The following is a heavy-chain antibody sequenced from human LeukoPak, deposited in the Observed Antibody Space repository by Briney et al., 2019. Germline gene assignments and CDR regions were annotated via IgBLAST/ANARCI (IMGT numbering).Heavy chain of an antibody. V-gene: IGHV4-59*01. J-gene: IGHJ4*02. CDR2: IYYSGST. CDR3: ARGGPSSGWARDY. D-gene: IGHD6-19*01. CDR1: GDSINAYY. Sequence: SETLSLTCSVSGDSINAYYWSWIRQPPGKGLEWIGYIYYSGSTDYNPSLKSRVIISVDTSKNQFSLKLNSVTAADTAVYYCARGGPSSGWARDYWGQGTLVTVSS.